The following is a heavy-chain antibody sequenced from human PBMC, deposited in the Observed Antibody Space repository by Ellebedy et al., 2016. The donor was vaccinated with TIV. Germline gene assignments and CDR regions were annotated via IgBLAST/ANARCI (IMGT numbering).Heavy chain of an antibody. CDR1: GGSFSGYY. J-gene: IGHJ4*02. CDR2: VNQSGST. V-gene: IGHV4-34*01. CDR3: AEGRSGWYYFDY. D-gene: IGHD6-19*01. Sequence: SQTPSLTCAVYGGSFSGYYWSWVRQPPGKGLAWIGEVNQSGSTNYHPSLKSRVTISVDKSKNQFSLRLSSVTAADTAVYYCAEGRSGWYYFDYWGQGTLVTVSS.